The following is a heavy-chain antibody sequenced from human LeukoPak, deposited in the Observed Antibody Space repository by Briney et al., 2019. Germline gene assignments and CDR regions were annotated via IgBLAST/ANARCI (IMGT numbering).Heavy chain of an antibody. CDR3: ARTEYGGPERSYYYYYMDV. V-gene: IGHV1-46*01. CDR1: GHTFTKYY. D-gene: IGHD4/OR15-4a*01. CDR2: INPGGDNT. Sequence: GASVKVSCKASGHTFTKYYIHWVRQAHGQGLEWMGLINPGGDNTNYAQNFQGRVTMTRDTSTSTAYMELRSLRSDDTAVYYCARTEYGGPERSYYYYYMDVWGKGTTVTVSS. J-gene: IGHJ6*03.